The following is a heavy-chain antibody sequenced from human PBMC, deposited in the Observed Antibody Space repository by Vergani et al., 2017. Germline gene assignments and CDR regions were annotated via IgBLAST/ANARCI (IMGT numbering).Heavy chain of an antibody. D-gene: IGHD3-10*01. CDR1: GGSISSSSYY. CDR2: IYYSGST. J-gene: IGHJ4*02. Sequence: QLQLQESGSGLVKPSETLSLTCTVSGGSISSSSYYWGWIRQPPGKGLEWIGSIYYSGSTYYNPSLKSRVTISVDTSKNQFSLKLSSVTAADTAVYYCARHDRDGELYFDYWGQGTLVTVSS. V-gene: IGHV4-39*01. CDR3: ARHDRDGELYFDY.